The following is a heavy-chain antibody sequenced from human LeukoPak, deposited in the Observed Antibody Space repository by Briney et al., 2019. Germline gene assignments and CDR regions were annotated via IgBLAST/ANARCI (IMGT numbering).Heavy chain of an antibody. J-gene: IGHJ4*02. CDR3: ARVTGYRIEDYFDY. CDR1: GDSISSNSYY. CDR2: IYYSGST. Sequence: PSETLSLTCTVSGDSISSNSYYWGWIRQPPGKGLEWIGYIYYSGSTNYNPSLKSRVTISVETSKNEFSLKLRSVTAADTAVYYCARVTGYRIEDYFDYWGQGTLVTVSS. D-gene: IGHD6-13*01. V-gene: IGHV4-61*05.